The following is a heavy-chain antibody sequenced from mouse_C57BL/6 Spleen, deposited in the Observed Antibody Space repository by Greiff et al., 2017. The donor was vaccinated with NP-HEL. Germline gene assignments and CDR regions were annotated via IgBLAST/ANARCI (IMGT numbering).Heavy chain of an antibody. CDR3: ARGSSGLDY. CDR1: GYTFTDYY. CDR2: IYPGSGNT. D-gene: IGHD3-2*02. V-gene: IGHV1-76*01. Sequence: QVQLQQSGAELVRPGASVKLSCKASGYTFTDYYINWVKQRPGQGLEWIASIYPGSGNTYYNEKFKGKATLTAEKSSSPAYMQLSSLTSEDSAVYFCARGSSGLDYWGQGTTLTVSS. J-gene: IGHJ2*01.